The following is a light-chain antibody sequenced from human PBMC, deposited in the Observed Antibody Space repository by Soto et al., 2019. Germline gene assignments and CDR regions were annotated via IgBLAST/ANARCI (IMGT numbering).Light chain of an antibody. CDR1: QSVSSSY. V-gene: IGKV3D-20*02. CDR3: QQRSDSIT. J-gene: IGKJ5*01. Sequence: EIVLTQSPGTLSLSPGKRATLSCRASQSVSSSYLAWFQQRPGQTPRLLIYDASTRAPGIPARFSGRGSGADFTLTISSLEPEDFAVYYCQQRSDSITFGQGTRLEIK. CDR2: DAS.